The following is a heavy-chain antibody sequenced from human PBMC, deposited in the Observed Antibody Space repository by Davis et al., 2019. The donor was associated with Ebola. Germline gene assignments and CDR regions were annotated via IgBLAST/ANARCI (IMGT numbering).Heavy chain of an antibody. Sequence: GESLKISCAASGFTFSNAWMSWVRQAPGKGLEWVGRIKSKTDGGTTDYAAPVKGRFTISRDDSKNTLYLQMNSLRAEDTAVYYCARDSWKVGRKDYYYYYGMDVWGQGTTVTVSS. J-gene: IGHJ6*02. V-gene: IGHV3-15*01. CDR2: IKSKTDGGTT. CDR1: GFTFSNAW. D-gene: IGHD1-1*01. CDR3: ARDSWKVGRKDYYYYYGMDV.